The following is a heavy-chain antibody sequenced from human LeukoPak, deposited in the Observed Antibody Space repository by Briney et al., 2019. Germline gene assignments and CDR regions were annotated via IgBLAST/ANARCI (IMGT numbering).Heavy chain of an antibody. D-gene: IGHD4-17*01. CDR2: IYNSGTT. V-gene: IGHV4-61*01. CDR3: ARDYGDYLSLYYFDY. CDR1: GDSVSSGSYY. J-gene: IGHJ4*02. Sequence: PSETLSLTCSVSGDSVSSGSYYWSWIRQPPGKGLEWIGDIYNSGTTNYNPSLKSRVTILVDTSKNQFSLNLSSVTAADTAVYYCARDYGDYLSLYYFDYWGQGTLVTVSS.